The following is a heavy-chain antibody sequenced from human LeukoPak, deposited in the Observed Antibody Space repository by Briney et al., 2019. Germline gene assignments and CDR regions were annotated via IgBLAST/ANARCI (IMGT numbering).Heavy chain of an antibody. D-gene: IGHD5-12*01. CDR3: AKDQGGIVATMGSYYFDY. V-gene: IGHV3-23*01. CDR2: ISGSGGST. J-gene: IGHJ4*02. Sequence: GGSLRLSCAASGFTFSSYAMSWVRQAPGKGLEWVSAISGSGGSTYYADSVKVRFTISRDNSKNTLYLQMNSLRAEDTAVYYCAKDQGGIVATMGSYYFDYWGQGTLVTVSS. CDR1: GFTFSSYA.